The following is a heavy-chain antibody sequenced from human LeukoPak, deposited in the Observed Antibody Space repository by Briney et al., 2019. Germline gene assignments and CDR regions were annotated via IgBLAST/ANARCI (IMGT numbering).Heavy chain of an antibody. CDR1: GGSISSYY. J-gene: IGHJ4*02. Sequence: SETLSLTCTVSGGSISSYYWSWIRQPPGKGLEWIGYIYYSGSTNYNPSLKSRVTISVDTSKNQFSLKLSSVTAADTAVYYCARVAAAGHFDYWGQGTLVTVS. CDR2: IYYSGST. CDR3: ARVAAAGHFDY. V-gene: IGHV4-59*01. D-gene: IGHD6-13*01.